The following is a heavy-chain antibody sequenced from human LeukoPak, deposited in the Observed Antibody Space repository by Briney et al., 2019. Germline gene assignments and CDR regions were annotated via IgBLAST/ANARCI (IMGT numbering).Heavy chain of an antibody. Sequence: TSVKVSCKASGFSFTNSAVQWVRQARGQGLEWIGWIVVGSGNTIYVQKFQERVTITRDMSTSTAYMELSSLGSEDTAVYYCAAGYIGGAMVTNAFDIWGQGTMVTVSS. CDR1: GFSFTNSA. CDR3: AAGYIGGAMVTNAFDI. CDR2: IVVGSGNT. D-gene: IGHD5-18*01. V-gene: IGHV1-58*01. J-gene: IGHJ3*02.